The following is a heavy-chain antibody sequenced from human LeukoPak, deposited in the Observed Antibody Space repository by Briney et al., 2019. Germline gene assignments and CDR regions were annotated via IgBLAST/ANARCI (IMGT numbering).Heavy chain of an antibody. CDR2: IHYSGST. CDR1: GGSISGYY. D-gene: IGHD3-10*01. V-gene: IGHV4-59*08. CDR3: ARLGVGGYYGSGSYFDY. J-gene: IGHJ4*02. Sequence: SETLSLTCTVSGGSISGYYWSWIRQPPGRGLEWIGYIHYSGSTNYNPSLRSRVTISVDTSKNQFSLKLSSVTAADTAVYYCARLGVGGYYGSGSYFDYWGQGTLVTVSS.